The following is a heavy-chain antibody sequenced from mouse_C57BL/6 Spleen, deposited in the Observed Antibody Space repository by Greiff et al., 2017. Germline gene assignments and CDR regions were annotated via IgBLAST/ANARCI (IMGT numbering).Heavy chain of an antibody. CDR3: VRQSWGKGEDYAMDY. D-gene: IGHD1-3*01. V-gene: IGHV10-1*01. CDR2: IRSKSNNYAT. CDR1: GFSFNTYA. Sequence: EVQRVESGGGLVQPKGSLKLSCAASGFSFNTYAMNWVRQAPGKGLEWVARIRSKSNNYATYYADSVKDRFTISRDDSESMLYLQMNNLKTEDTAMYYCVRQSWGKGEDYAMDYWGQGTSVTVSS. J-gene: IGHJ4*01.